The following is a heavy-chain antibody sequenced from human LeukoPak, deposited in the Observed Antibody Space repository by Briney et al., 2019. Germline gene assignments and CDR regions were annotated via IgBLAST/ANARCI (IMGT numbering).Heavy chain of an antibody. D-gene: IGHD1-1*01. J-gene: IGHJ4*02. Sequence: PGGSLRLSCATSGFTFSNYAMSWVRQAPGKGLEWVSGISGSGDSTYYANSVKGRFTIARDNSKSTLYLQMNGLRAEDTAVYYCAKDHVPAYNFDYWGQGTLVTVSS. CDR1: GFTFSNYA. CDR3: AKDHVPAYNFDY. V-gene: IGHV3-23*01. CDR2: ISGSGDST.